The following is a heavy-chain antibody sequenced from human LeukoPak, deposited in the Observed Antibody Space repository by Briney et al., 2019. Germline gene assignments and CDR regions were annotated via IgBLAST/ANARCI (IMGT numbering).Heavy chain of an antibody. CDR2: IYHSGST. V-gene: IGHV4-4*02. Sequence: PSETLSLTCAVSGGSTSSSNWWSWVRQPPGKGLEWIGEIYHSGSTNYNPSLKSRVTISVDKSKNQFSLKLSSVTAADTALYYCAKRVDYSSPGGFFDYWGQGTLVTVSS. CDR3: AKRVDYSSPGGFFDY. CDR1: GGSTSSSNW. J-gene: IGHJ4*02. D-gene: IGHD4-11*01.